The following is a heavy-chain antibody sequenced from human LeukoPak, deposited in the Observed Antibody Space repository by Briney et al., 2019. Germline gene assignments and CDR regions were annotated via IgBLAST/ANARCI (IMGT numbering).Heavy chain of an antibody. CDR2: TNQAGNKT. D-gene: IGHD3-22*01. V-gene: IGHV3-7*01. CDR1: RFTLSTYW. Sequence: GGSLRLSCAASRFTLSTYWMTWVRQAPGKGLEWVANTNQAGNKTNYVDSVKGRFTISRDNAKNLLYLQMNNLRAEDTALYYCARDLDHYYSSAYYDAFDIWGQGTMVTVSS. CDR3: ARDLDHYYSSAYYDAFDI. J-gene: IGHJ3*02.